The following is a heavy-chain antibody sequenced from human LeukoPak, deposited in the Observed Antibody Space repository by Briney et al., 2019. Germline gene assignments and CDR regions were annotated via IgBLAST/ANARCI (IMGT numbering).Heavy chain of an antibody. D-gene: IGHD3-22*01. CDR2: IYSGGST. CDR1: GVTVSSNY. CDR3: AIMHPYYDGNGYWVQ. Sequence: GGSLRLSCAASGVTVSSNYMSWVRQAPGKGLEWGSVIYSGGSTYYADSVKGRFTISRHNSKNTLYLQMDSLRAEDTAVYYCAIMHPYYDGNGYWVQWGQGTLVTVSS. V-gene: IGHV3-53*04. J-gene: IGHJ4*02.